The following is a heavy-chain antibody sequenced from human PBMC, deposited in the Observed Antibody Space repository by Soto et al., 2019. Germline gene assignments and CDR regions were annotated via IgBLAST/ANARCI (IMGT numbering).Heavy chain of an antibody. CDR1: GGSIGSYY. J-gene: IGHJ3*02. CDR2: IYDSLST. Sequence: SETLSLTCTVSGGSIGSYYWTWIRQPPGKGLEWIGYIYDSLSTNYNPSLESRVTISLDTSKNQFSLKLTSMTAADTAVYYCASEPRLFVAFDIWGQGTMVTVSS. V-gene: IGHV4-59*01. CDR3: ASEPRLFVAFDI. D-gene: IGHD3-22*01.